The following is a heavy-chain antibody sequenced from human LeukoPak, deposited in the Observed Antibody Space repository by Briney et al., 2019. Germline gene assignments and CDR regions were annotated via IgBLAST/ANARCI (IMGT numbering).Heavy chain of an antibody. J-gene: IGHJ3*02. CDR3: ARRGGSSGWGDFDI. CDR2: ISGSGDAT. V-gene: IGHV3-23*01. D-gene: IGHD6-19*01. Sequence: GGSPRLSCAASGFTFSGYWMSWVRQAPGKGLEWVSSISGSGDATFYADSVKGRFTISRDNSKNTLYLQMNSLSREDTAVYYCARRGGSSGWGDFDIWGQGTMVTVSS. CDR1: GFTFSGYW.